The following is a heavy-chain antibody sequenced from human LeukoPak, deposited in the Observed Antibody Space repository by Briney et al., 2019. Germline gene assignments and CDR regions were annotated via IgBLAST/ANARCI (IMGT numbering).Heavy chain of an antibody. Sequence: PGRSLRLSCAASGFTFSSFAMHWVRQPPGKGLEWVAVISDDGSNIYYADFVKGRFTISRDNSRNTLYLQMNSLRSEDTAVYYCARDTQQWLVRGNFDYWGQGTLVTVSS. J-gene: IGHJ4*02. CDR3: ARDTQQWLVRGNFDY. D-gene: IGHD6-19*01. CDR1: GFTFSSFA. CDR2: ISDDGSNI. V-gene: IGHV3-30*04.